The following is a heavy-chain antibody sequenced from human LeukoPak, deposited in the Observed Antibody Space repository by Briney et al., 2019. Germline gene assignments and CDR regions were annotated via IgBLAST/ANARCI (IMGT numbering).Heavy chain of an antibody. V-gene: IGHV4-39*01. J-gene: IGHJ4*02. D-gene: IGHD1-26*01. CDR2: ISYSET. CDR3: ARRTSNPVGAIDY. CDR1: GGSISISNYY. Sequence: SETLSLTCTVSGGSISISNYYWGWIRQPPGRGLEWIGSISYSETYYNPSLKSRLTISVDTSKNHFSLNLRSVTAADTAVYYCARRTSNPVGAIDYWGQGTLVTVSS.